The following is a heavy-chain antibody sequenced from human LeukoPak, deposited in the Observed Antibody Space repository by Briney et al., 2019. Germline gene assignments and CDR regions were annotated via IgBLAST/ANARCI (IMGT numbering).Heavy chain of an antibody. D-gene: IGHD1-26*01. CDR1: GCRFTSEW. CDR2: IYPGDSDR. Sequence: GESLKISCKASGCRFTSEWLGWMRQMPGKGLEWMGIIYPGDSDRRYSPSFEGQVIISVDKSINTAYLQWSSLKASDTAMYYCARQGAPNAFDIWGQGTLVTVSS. J-gene: IGHJ3*02. V-gene: IGHV5-51*01. CDR3: ARQGAPNAFDI.